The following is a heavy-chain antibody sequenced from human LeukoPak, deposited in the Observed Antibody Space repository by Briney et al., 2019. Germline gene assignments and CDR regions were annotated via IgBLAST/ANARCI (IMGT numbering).Heavy chain of an antibody. CDR3: ARDSSSWYFSAEAAFDI. CDR2: INPSGGSA. J-gene: IGHJ3*02. V-gene: IGHV1-46*04. D-gene: IGHD6-13*01. Sequence: PAASVKVSCKASGYTFTSYYMHWVRQAPGQGLEWMGIINPSGGSATFAQKLQGRVTMTRDTSTSTVYMELRSLKSDDTAVYYCARDSSSWYFSAEAAFDIWGQGTMVTVSS. CDR1: GYTFTSYY.